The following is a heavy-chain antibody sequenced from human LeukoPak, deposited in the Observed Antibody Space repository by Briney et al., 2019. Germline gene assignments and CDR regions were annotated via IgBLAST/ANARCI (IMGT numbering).Heavy chain of an antibody. D-gene: IGHD4-23*01. J-gene: IGHJ4*02. CDR2: ISAYNGNT. V-gene: IGHV1-18*01. Sequence: ASVKVSCKASGYTFTSYGISWVRQAPGQGLEWMGWISAYNGNTNYAQKLQGRVPMTTDTSTSTAYMELRSLRSDDTAVYYCASDSVTGSDYGGHYYFDYWGQGTLVTVSS. CDR3: ASDSVTGSDYGGHYYFDY. CDR1: GYTFTSYG.